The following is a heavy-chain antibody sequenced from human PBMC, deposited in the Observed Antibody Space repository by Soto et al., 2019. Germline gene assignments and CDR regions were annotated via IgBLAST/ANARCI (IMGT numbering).Heavy chain of an antibody. V-gene: IGHV5-51*01. CDR1: GYSFTNYW. D-gene: IGHD5-18*01. CDR2: FYPGVSKT. Sequence: GESLKISCKGSGYSFTNYWIAWVRQMPGKGLEWMGIFYPGVSKTKYSPSFQGQVNMSADKSINTAYLQWSSLKATDTAMYYCARRMETAMVSDYWGQGTLVTVSS. J-gene: IGHJ4*02. CDR3: ARRMETAMVSDY.